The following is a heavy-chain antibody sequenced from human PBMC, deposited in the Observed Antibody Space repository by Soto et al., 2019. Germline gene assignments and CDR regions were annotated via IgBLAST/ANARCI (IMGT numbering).Heavy chain of an antibody. V-gene: IGHV3-30*18. Sequence: GGFLRLSSAASGFTFISYGMHGVRQAPGKGLEGVAGISYDGSNKYYADSVKGRFTISRDNSKNTLYLQMNSLRAEDTAVYYCAKDLERFLVDYYYYYGMDVWGQGTTVTVSS. D-gene: IGHD3-3*01. CDR2: ISYDGSNK. CDR3: AKDLERFLVDYYYYYGMDV. CDR1: GFTFISYG. J-gene: IGHJ6*02.